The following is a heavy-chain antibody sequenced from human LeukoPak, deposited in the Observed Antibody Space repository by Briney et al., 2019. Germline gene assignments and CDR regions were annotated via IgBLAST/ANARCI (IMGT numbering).Heavy chain of an antibody. CDR2: MNPNSGNT. V-gene: IGHV1-8*01. D-gene: IGHD3-22*01. J-gene: IGHJ6*03. CDR3: ARTPYYYDSSGYPRYYYYYMDV. Sequence: ASVKVSCKASGYTLTSYDINWVRQATGQGLEWMGWMNPNSGNTGYAQKFQGRVTMTRNTSISTAYMELSSLRSEDTAVYYCARTPYYYDSSGYPRYYYYYMDVWGKATTVTVSS. CDR1: GYTLTSYD.